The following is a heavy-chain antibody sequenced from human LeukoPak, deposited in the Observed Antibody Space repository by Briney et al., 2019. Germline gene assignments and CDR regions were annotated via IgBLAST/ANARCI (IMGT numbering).Heavy chain of an antibody. Sequence: SETLSLTCAVYGASFNDYYWTWIRQPPGKGLEWIGEINQSGSTNYSPSLKRRVSISVDTSKNQFSLKLSSVTAADTAVYYCARGPRYSSGWYLYWGQGTLVTVSS. CDR2: INQSGST. CDR1: GASFNDYY. V-gene: IGHV4-34*01. D-gene: IGHD6-19*01. CDR3: ARGPRYSSGWYLY. J-gene: IGHJ4*02.